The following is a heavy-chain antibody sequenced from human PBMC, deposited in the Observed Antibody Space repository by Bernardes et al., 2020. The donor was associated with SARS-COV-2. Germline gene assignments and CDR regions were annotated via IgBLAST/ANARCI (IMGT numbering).Heavy chain of an antibody. Sequence: SVQVSRKASGFTLTSPAMLRVRQARGQRLEWIGWIVVGSGNTNYAQKLQERVTITRDMSTSTAYIELSSVRSEDTAVYYCAAERRVWSGYYDRYYYYYGMDVWGQGTTVTVSS. V-gene: IGHV1-58*02. CDR2: IVVGSGNT. D-gene: IGHD3-3*01. CDR3: AAERRVWSGYYDRYYYYYGMDV. CDR1: GFTLTSPA. J-gene: IGHJ6*02.